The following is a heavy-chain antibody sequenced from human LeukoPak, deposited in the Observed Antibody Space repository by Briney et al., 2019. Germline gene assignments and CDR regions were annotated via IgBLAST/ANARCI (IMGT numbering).Heavy chain of an antibody. J-gene: IGHJ5*01. V-gene: IGHV4-59*01. CDR3: ARAGPRYFDWLGC. Sequence: PSETLSLTCTVSGGSISSYYWSWIRQPPGKGLEWIGYIYYSGSTNYNPSLKSRVTISVDTSKNQFSLKLSSVTAADTAVYYCARAGPRYFDWLGCWGQGTLVTVSS. CDR2: IYYSGST. D-gene: IGHD3-9*01. CDR1: GGSISSYY.